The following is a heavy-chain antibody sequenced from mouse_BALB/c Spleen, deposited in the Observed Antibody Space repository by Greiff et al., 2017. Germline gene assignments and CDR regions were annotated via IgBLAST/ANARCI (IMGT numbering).Heavy chain of an antibody. Sequence: QVQLQQSGAELAKPGASVKMSCKASGYTFTSYWMHWVKQRPGQGLEWIGYINPSTGYTEYNQKFKDKATLTADKSSSTAYMQLSSLTSEDSAVYYCAREGLRQLGLPFAYWGQGTLVTVSA. CDR1: GYTFTSYW. D-gene: IGHD3-2*01. CDR2: INPSTGYT. J-gene: IGHJ3*01. V-gene: IGHV1-7*01. CDR3: AREGLRQLGLPFAY.